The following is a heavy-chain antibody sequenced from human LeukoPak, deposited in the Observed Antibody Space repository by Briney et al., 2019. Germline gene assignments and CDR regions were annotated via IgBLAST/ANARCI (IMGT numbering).Heavy chain of an antibody. CDR2: ISAYKGNT. V-gene: IGHV1-18*01. CDR1: GYTFTSYG. Sequence: ASVKVSCKASGYTFTSYGISWVRQAPGQGGEWMGWISAYKGNTNYAQKLQGRVTMTTDTSTSTAYMELRSLRSDATAVYYCARDYRQLGPYYYYYYMDVWGKGTTVTVSS. J-gene: IGHJ6*03. CDR3: ARDYRQLGPYYYYYYMDV. D-gene: IGHD6-6*01.